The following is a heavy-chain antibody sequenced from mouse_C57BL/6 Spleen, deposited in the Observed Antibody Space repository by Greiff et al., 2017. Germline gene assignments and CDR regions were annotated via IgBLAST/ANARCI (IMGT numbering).Heavy chain of an antibody. CDR1: GYSITSGYY. Sequence: EVKLVESGPGLVKPSQSLSLTCSVTGYSITSGYYWNWIRQFPGNKLEWMGYISYDGSNNYNPSLKNRISITRDTSKNQFFLKLNSVTTEDTATYYCVTTVVSFDYWGQGTTLTVSS. D-gene: IGHD1-1*01. CDR2: ISYDGSN. V-gene: IGHV3-6*01. CDR3: VTTVVSFDY. J-gene: IGHJ2*01.